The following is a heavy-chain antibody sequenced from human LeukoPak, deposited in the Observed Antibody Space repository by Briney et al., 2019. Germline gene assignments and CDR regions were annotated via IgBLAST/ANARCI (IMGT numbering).Heavy chain of an antibody. CDR3: ARVSERGSGSYLQFDY. D-gene: IGHD1-26*01. CDR2: ISAYNGNT. Sequence: ASVKVSCKASGYTFTSYGISWVRQAPGQGLEWMGWISAYNGNTNYAQKLQGRVTMTRDTSTSTVYMELSSLRSEDTAVYYCARVSERGSGSYLQFDYWGQGTLVTVSS. J-gene: IGHJ4*02. V-gene: IGHV1-18*01. CDR1: GYTFTSYG.